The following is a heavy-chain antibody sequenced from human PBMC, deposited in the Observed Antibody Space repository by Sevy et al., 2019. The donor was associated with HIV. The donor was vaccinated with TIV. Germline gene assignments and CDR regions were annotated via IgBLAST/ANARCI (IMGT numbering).Heavy chain of an antibody. Sequence: GGSLRLSCAASGFTFSSYAMSWVRQAPGKGLEWVSAISGSGGSTYYADSVKGRFTISRDNSKNTLYLQMNSLTAEDTAVYSCASLNGYGDEGGAFDIWGQGTMVTFSS. CDR1: GFTFSSYA. J-gene: IGHJ3*02. V-gene: IGHV3-23*01. CDR2: ISGSGGST. D-gene: IGHD4-17*01. CDR3: ASLNGYGDEGGAFDI.